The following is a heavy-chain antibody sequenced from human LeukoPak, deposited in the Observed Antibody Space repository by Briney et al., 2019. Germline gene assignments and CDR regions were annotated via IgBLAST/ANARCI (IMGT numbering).Heavy chain of an antibody. D-gene: IGHD1-26*01. CDR2: ISYDGSNK. CDR3: ARGPLVGDEYLQH. CDR1: GFTFSSYG. V-gene: IGHV3-30*03. J-gene: IGHJ1*01. Sequence: GGSLRLSCAASGFTFSSYGMHWVRQAPGKGLEWVAVISYDGSNKYYADSVKGRFTISRDNSKNTLYLQMNSLRAEDTAVYHCARGPLVGDEYLQHWGQGTRVTVSS.